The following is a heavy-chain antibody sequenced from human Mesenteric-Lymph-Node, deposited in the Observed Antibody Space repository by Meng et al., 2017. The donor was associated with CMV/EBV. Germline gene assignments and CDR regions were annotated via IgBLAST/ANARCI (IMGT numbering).Heavy chain of an antibody. V-gene: IGHV1-18*01. Sequence: ASGYTFTSYGISWVRQAPGQGLEWMGWISTYNGNINYAQKLRGRVTMTTDTSTSTAYMELRSLRSDDTAVYYCARDYKSYSGYDFDYWGQGTLVTVSS. CDR2: ISTYNGNI. J-gene: IGHJ4*02. CDR1: GYTFTSYG. D-gene: IGHD5-12*01. CDR3: ARDYKSYSGYDFDY.